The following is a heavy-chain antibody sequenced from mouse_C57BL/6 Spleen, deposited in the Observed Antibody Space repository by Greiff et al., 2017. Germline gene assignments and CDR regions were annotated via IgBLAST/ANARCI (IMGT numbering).Heavy chain of an antibody. CDR2: IYPGSGNT. V-gene: IGHV1-76*01. CDR3: ARRNWDFAMDY. D-gene: IGHD4-1*01. J-gene: IGHJ4*01. CDR1: GYTFTDYY. Sequence: VQLVESGAELVRPGASVKLSCKASGYTFTDYYINWVKQRPGQGLEWIARIYPGSGNTYYNEKFKGKATLTAEKSSSTAYMQLSSLTSEDSAVYFCARRNWDFAMDYWGQGTSVTVSS.